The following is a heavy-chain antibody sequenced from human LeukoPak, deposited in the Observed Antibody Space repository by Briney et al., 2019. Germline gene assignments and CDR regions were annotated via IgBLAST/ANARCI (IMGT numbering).Heavy chain of an antibody. V-gene: IGHV3-48*03. CDR3: AFSGSSTRVY. D-gene: IGHD2-2*01. Sequence: PGGSLRLSCEASGFTFSKREMNCVRQAPGKGLEWISYISSSGSTINYADSVKGRLTISRDNAKNSLYLQINSLRYEDTAVYYCAFSGSSTRVYWGQGTLVTVSS. CDR1: GFTFSKRE. J-gene: IGHJ4*02. CDR2: ISSSGSTI.